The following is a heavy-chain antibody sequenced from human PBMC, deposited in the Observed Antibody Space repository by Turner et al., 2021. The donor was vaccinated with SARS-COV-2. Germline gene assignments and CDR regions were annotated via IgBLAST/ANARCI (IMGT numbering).Heavy chain of an antibody. V-gene: IGHV4-34*01. CDR3: SRGDDSRKSGLL. Sequence: QVHLQQWGAGLLKRSETLSLTCAVYGGSFSGYYWTWIRKPPGKGLEWIGEIHPSGSTYYNPSLKSRVTISQDTSKSQFSLNLSSVTAADTAVYHCSRGDDSRKSGLLWGQGTLVTVSS. D-gene: IGHD2-21*02. J-gene: IGHJ4*02. CDR2: IHPSGST. CDR1: GGSFSGYY.